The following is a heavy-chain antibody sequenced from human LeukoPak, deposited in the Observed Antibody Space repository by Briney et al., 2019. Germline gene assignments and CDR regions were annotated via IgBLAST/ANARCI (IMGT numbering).Heavy chain of an antibody. D-gene: IGHD5-24*01. CDR2: ISSSSSYI. J-gene: IGHJ4*02. Sequence: GGSLRLSCAASGFTFSSYSMNWVRQAPGKGLEWVSSISSSSSYIYYADSVKGRFTISRDNAKNSLYLQMNSLRAEDTAVYYCAGDGKDVEMATIVRNYWGQGTLVTVSS. CDR1: GFTFSSYS. V-gene: IGHV3-21*01. CDR3: AGDGKDVEMATIVRNY.